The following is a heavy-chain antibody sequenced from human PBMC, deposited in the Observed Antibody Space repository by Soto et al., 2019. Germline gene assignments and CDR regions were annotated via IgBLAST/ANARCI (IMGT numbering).Heavy chain of an antibody. CDR3: ARVGPLIAARATTGYYYYMDV. Sequence: PSETLSLTCTVSGGSISSYYWSWVRQPPGKGLEWIGYIYYSGSTNYNPSLKSRVTISVDTSKNQFSLKLSSVTAADTAVYYCARVGPLIAARATTGYYYYMDVWGKGTTVTVSS. V-gene: IGHV4-59*01. CDR2: IYYSGST. J-gene: IGHJ6*03. CDR1: GGSISSYY. D-gene: IGHD6-6*01.